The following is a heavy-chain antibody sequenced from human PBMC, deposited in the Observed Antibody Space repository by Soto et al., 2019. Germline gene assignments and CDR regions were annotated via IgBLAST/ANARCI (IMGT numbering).Heavy chain of an antibody. D-gene: IGHD3-16*01. CDR1: GGSISSGDYY. Sequence: SETLSLTCTVSGGSISSGDYYWSWIRQPPGKGLEWIGYIYYSGSTYYNPSLKSRVTISVDTSKNQSSLKLSSVTAADTAVYYCARGRGGANWFDPWGQGTLVTVSS. CDR2: IYYSGST. CDR3: ARGRGGANWFDP. V-gene: IGHV4-30-4*01. J-gene: IGHJ5*02.